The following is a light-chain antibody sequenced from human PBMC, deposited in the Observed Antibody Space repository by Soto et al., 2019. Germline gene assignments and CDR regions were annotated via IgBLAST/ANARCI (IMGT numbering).Light chain of an antibody. CDR2: AAS. CDR3: QKTYISFAT. CDR1: QRVDSY. Sequence: DIQVTQSPSSLSASVGDSVTLSCQTSQRVDSYIHWYQHQSGKPPKLLIYAASTLQDGVPSRFSGGGSGTAFSLIITGLQPGDSATYCCQKTYISFATFGQGNKV. J-gene: IGKJ1*01. V-gene: IGKV1-39*01.